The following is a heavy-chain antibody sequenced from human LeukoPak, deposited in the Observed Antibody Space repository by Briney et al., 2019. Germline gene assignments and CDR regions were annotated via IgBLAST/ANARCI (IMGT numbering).Heavy chain of an antibody. D-gene: IGHD6-19*01. CDR1: GFTFSDYY. V-gene: IGHV3-23*01. J-gene: IGHJ4*02. CDR2: ISGSGGST. Sequence: GGSLRLSYAVSGFTFSDYYMSWVRQAPGKGLEWASGISGSGGSTYYADSVKGRFTISRDNSKNTLYVQMNSLRAEDTAVYYCAKGRAGIDYWGQGTLVIVSS. CDR3: AKGRAGIDY.